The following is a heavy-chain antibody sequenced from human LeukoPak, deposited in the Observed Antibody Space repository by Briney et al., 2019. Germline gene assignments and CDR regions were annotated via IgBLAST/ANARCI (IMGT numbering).Heavy chain of an antibody. CDR3: ARGRIAPSDY. V-gene: IGHV1-2*06. CDR2: INPNSGGT. J-gene: IGHJ4*02. CDR1: GGTFSSYA. Sequence: GASVKVCCTASGGTFSSYAISWVRQAPGQGLEWMGRINPNSGGTNYAQKFQGRVTMTRDTSISTAYMELSRLRSDDTAVYYCARGRIAPSDYWGQGTLVTVSS. D-gene: IGHD6-13*01.